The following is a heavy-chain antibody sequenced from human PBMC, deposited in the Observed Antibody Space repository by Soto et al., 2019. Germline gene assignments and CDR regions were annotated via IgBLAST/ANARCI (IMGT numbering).Heavy chain of an antibody. CDR1: GGSISSGDYY. V-gene: IGHV4-30-4*01. J-gene: IGHJ6*02. Sequence: SSETLSLTCTVSGGSISSGDYYWSWIRQPPGKGLEWIGYIYYSGSTYYNPSLKSRVTISVDTSKNQFSLKLSSVTAADTAVYYCARALQQGSFMDVWGQGTTVTAP. D-gene: IGHD4-4*01. CDR3: ARALQQGSFMDV. CDR2: IYYSGST.